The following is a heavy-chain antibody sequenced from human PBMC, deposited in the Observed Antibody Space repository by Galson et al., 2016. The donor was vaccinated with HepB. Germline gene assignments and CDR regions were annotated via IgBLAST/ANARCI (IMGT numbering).Heavy chain of an antibody. CDR1: GFTFSNYW. J-gene: IGHJ4*02. CDR2: IDSDGSST. V-gene: IGHV3-74*01. Sequence: SLRLSCAASGFTFSNYWMHWVRQVPGKGLVWVSRIDSDGSSTSYADSVKGRFTISRDNAKNMLYLQMNSLRVEDTAVYYCARVVGFDYGDDYWGQGTLVTVSS. D-gene: IGHD4-17*01. CDR3: ARVVGFDYGDDY.